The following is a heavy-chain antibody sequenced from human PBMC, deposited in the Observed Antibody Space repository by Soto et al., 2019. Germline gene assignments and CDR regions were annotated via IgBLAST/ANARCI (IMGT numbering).Heavy chain of an antibody. V-gene: IGHV4-59*01. CDR1: GASISSYY. Sequence: SETLSLTCTVSGASISSYYWSWIRQPPGKGLEWIGYVYFSGSTNYNPSLKSRVTISIDTSKNQFSLKLSSVTAADTAVYSCARLYYDSSDYYYFDYRGQGTLVTVSS. CDR2: VYFSGST. CDR3: ARLYYDSSDYYYFDY. J-gene: IGHJ4*02. D-gene: IGHD3-22*01.